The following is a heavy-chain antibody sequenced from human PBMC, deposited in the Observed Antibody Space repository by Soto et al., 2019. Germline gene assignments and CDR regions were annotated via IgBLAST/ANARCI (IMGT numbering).Heavy chain of an antibody. J-gene: IGHJ4*02. CDR2: ISGSGGST. CDR1: GFTFSSYA. V-gene: IGHV3-23*01. D-gene: IGHD2-2*01. CDR3: AKDGSAPDIVVVPAAPALNY. Sequence: WSLRLSCAASGFTFSSYAMSWVRQAPGKGLEWVSAISGSGGSTYYADSVKGRFTISRDNSKNTLYLQMNSRRAEDTAVYYCAKDGSAPDIVVVPAAPALNYWGQGTLVTVSS.